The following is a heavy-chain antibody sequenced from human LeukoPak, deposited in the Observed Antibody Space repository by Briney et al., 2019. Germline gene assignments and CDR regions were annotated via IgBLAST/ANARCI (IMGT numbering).Heavy chain of an antibody. D-gene: IGHD2-21*02. J-gene: IGHJ1*01. CDR1: GYTFTSYY. CDR3: AREDSSYCSGDCYSRYFQH. V-gene: IGHV1-46*01. Sequence: GASVKVSCKASGYTFTSYYMHWVRQAPGQGLEWMGIINPSGGSTSYAQKFQGRVTMTRDTSTSTVYMELSSLRSEDTAVYYCAREDSSYCSGDCYSRYFQHWGQGTLVTVSS. CDR2: INPSGGST.